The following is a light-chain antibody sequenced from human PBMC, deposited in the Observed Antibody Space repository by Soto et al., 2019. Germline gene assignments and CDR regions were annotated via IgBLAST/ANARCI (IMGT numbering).Light chain of an antibody. CDR2: DVS. J-gene: IGLJ1*01. CDR3: NSYTSSSTYV. Sequence: QSVLTQPASVSGSPGQSITISCTGTSSYIGGYNYVSWYQQHPGKAPKLMIYDVSNRPSAVSNRFSGSKSGNTASLTISGLQAEDEADYYCNSYTSSSTYVFGTGTKVTVL. CDR1: SSYIGGYNY. V-gene: IGLV2-14*01.